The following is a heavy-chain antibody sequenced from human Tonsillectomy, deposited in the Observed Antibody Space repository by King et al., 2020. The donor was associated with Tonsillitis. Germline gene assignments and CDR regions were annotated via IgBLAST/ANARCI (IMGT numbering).Heavy chain of an antibody. CDR2: IKSNTDGGQT. CDR1: GFTFRNAW. V-gene: IGHV3-15*01. J-gene: IGHJ4*02. D-gene: IGHD3-22*01. CDR3: TTDPGGYYDSSGYYYRLDY. Sequence: VQLVESGGGLVKPGGSLRLSLEASGFTFRNAWMNWVRQAPGKGLEWGGRIKSNTDGGQTDYAVPVKGRVTISREDSKTTLHLQMNSLKTEDTTVYYCTTDPGGYYDSSGYYYRLDYWGQGTLVTVSS.